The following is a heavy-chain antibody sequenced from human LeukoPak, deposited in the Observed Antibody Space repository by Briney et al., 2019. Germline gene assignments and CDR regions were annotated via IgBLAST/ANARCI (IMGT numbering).Heavy chain of an antibody. CDR2: ISSSGSTI. Sequence: GGSLRLSCAASGFTFSHYWMTWVRQAPGKGLEWVSYISSSGSTIYYADSVKGRFTISRDNAKNSLYLQMNSLRAEDTAVYYCAREGIAARYYYYYYMDVWGKGTTVTVSS. CDR1: GFTFSHYW. V-gene: IGHV3-48*04. J-gene: IGHJ6*03. CDR3: AREGIAARYYYYYYMDV. D-gene: IGHD6-6*01.